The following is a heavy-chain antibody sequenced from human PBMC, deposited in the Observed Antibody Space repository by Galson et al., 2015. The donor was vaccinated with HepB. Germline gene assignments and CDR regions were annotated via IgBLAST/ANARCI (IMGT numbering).Heavy chain of an antibody. D-gene: IGHD2-15*01. Sequence: SVKVSCKASGGTFSSYAISWVRQAPGQGLEWMGGIIPIFGTANYAQKFQGRVTITADESTSTAYMELSSLRSEDTAVYYCARDRSDTPFNWFDPWGQGTLVTVSS. CDR1: GGTFSSYA. J-gene: IGHJ5*02. CDR3: ARDRSDTPFNWFDP. V-gene: IGHV1-69*13. CDR2: IIPIFGTA.